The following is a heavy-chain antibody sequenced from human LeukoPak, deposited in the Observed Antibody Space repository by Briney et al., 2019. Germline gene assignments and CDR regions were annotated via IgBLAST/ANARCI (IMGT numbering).Heavy chain of an antibody. CDR2: INPNSGGT. CDR3: ARAGSGRNFDY. Sequence: GASVKVFCKASGYTFTGYHMHWVRQAPGQGLEWMGRINPNSGGTNYAQKFQGRVTMIRDTSISTAYMELSRLRSDDTAVYYCARAGSGRNFDYWGQGTLVTVSS. D-gene: IGHD1-26*01. V-gene: IGHV1-2*06. CDR1: GYTFTGYH. J-gene: IGHJ4*02.